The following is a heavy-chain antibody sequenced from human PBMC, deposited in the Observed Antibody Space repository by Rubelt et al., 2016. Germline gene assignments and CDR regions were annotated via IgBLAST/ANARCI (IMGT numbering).Heavy chain of an antibody. V-gene: IGHV4-39*01. CDR1: GGSISTSYY. J-gene: IGHJ4*02. Sequence: QLQLQESGPGLVKPSETLSLTCTVSGGSISTSYYWGWIRQPPGKGLEWIGSVYYSGSTYYNPSLRSRITISVDTSKNQLCLKLSSVTAADTAVYFCAGPWAYNSGWPFDYWGRGTLVTVSS. D-gene: IGHD5-12*01. CDR3: AGPWAYNSGWPFDY. CDR2: VYYSGST.